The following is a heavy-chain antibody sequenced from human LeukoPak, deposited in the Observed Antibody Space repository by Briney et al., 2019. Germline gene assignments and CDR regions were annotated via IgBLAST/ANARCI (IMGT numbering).Heavy chain of an antibody. D-gene: IGHD3-22*01. CDR1: GYTFTSYG. CDR3: ASTLDYYDSSGYYHN. CDR2: ISAYNGNT. J-gene: IGHJ4*02. Sequence: ASVKVSCKASGYTFTSYGISWVRQAPGQGLEWMGWISAYNGNTNYAQKLQGRVTMTTDTSTSTAYMELRSLRSDDTAVYYCASTLDYYDSSGYYHNWGQGTLVTVSS. V-gene: IGHV1-18*01.